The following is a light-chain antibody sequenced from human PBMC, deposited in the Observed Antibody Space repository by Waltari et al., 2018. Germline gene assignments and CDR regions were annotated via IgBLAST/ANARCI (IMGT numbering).Light chain of an antibody. CDR1: QDISNY. CDR2: DAS. V-gene: IGKV1-33*01. CDR3: QQYDNLPGT. J-gene: IGKJ2*01. Sequence: DIQMTLSPSSLSASVGDRVTITCQASQDISNYLNWYQQKPGKAPKLLIYDASNLETGVPSRFSGSGSGTDFTFTISSLQPEDIATYYCQQYDNLPGTFGQGTKLEIK.